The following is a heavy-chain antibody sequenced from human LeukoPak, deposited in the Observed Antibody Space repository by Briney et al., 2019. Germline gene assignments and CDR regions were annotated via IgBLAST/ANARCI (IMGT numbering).Heavy chain of an antibody. CDR1: GFTFSSYS. V-gene: IGHV3-21*01. D-gene: IGHD6-13*01. CDR3: ARWGAAGTAGYYYYMDV. J-gene: IGHJ6*03. CDR2: ISSSSSYI. Sequence: GGSLRLSCAASGFTFSSYSMNWVRQAPGKGLEWVSSISSSSSYIYYADSVKGRFTISRDNAKNSLYLQMNSLRAEDTAVYYCARWGAAGTAGYYYYMDVWGKGTTVTVSS.